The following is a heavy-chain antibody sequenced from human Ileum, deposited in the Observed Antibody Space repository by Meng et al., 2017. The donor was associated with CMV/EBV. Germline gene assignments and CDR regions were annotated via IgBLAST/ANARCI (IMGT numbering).Heavy chain of an antibody. CDR1: GGSFSGYY. V-gene: IGHV4-34*01. Sequence: SETLSLTCAVYGGSFSGYYWSWIRQPPGKGLGWIGEINHSGSTNYNPSLKSRVTISVDTSKNQFSLKLSSVTAADTAVYYCATADLGYCSSTSCSNWFDPWGQGTLVTVSS. CDR3: ATADLGYCSSTSCSNWFDP. J-gene: IGHJ5*02. D-gene: IGHD2-2*01. CDR2: INHSGST.